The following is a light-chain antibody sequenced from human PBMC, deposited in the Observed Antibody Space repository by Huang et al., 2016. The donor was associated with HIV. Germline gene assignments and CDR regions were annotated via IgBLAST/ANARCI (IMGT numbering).Light chain of an antibody. CDR2: DAS. Sequence: EIVLTQSPATLSLSPGDRATLSCRASQSVGGYLAWYQQKYGQAPRLLIYDASKRATGTPARFSGSGSGTDFTLSISSREPEDFAVYYCQQRTLTFGGGTKVEIK. V-gene: IGKV3-11*01. CDR1: QSVGGY. CDR3: QQRTLT. J-gene: IGKJ4*01.